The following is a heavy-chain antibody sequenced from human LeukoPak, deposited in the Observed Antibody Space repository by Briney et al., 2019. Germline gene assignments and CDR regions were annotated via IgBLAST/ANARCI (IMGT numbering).Heavy chain of an antibody. J-gene: IGHJ6*04. CDR1: GGTFSSYA. CDR3: ARHPIVVVPAGAYYYYYGMDV. D-gene: IGHD2-2*01. Sequence: SAKVSCKASGGTFSSYAISWVRQAPGQGLEWMGGIIPIFGTANYAQKFQGRVTITADESTSTAYMELSSLRSEDTAVYYCARHPIVVVPAGAYYYYYGMDVWGKGTTVTVSS. V-gene: IGHV1-69*01. CDR2: IIPIFGTA.